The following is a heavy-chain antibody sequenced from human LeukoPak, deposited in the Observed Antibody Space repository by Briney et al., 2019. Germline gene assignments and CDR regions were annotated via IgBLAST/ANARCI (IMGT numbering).Heavy chain of an antibody. CDR1: GYTFTSYD. J-gene: IGHJ3*02. V-gene: IGHV1-8*03. CDR3: ARGGIAYGDYASAFDI. Sequence: GASVKVSCKASGYTFTSYDINWVRQATGQGLEWMGWMNPNSGNTGYAQKFQGRVTITRNTSISTAYMELSSLRSEDTAVYYCARGGIAYGDYASAFDIWGQGTMVTVSS. D-gene: IGHD4-17*01. CDR2: MNPNSGNT.